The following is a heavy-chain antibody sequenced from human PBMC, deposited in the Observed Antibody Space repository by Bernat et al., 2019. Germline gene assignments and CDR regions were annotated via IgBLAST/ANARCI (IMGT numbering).Heavy chain of an antibody. CDR3: SRDRRYCSGGSCFNEGGRAVDY. CDR1: GFTFNNYA. CDR2: ISYDGSVR. V-gene: IGHV3-30-3*01. Sequence: QVQLVESGGGLVKPERSLRLSCAASGFTFNNYALHWVRQAPGRGLEWVALISYDGSVRQYSDSVKGRFTISRDNAQNTLYLQMDVLRPADTAVYYCSRDRRYCSGGSCFNEGGRAVDYWGQGTLVTVSS. J-gene: IGHJ4*02. D-gene: IGHD2-15*01.